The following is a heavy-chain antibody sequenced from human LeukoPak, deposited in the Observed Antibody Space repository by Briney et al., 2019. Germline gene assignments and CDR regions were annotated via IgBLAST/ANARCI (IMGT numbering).Heavy chain of an antibody. CDR2: MNPNSGNT. CDR3: ASFYSSSWYGYYYYGMDV. J-gene: IGHJ6*02. D-gene: IGHD6-13*01. Sequence: ASVKVSCKASGYTFTSHDINWVRQATGQGLEWMGWMNPNSGNTGYAQKFQGRVTMTRNTSISTAYMELSSLRSEDTAVYYCASFYSSSWYGYYYYGMDVWGQGTTVTVSS. CDR1: GYTFTSHD. V-gene: IGHV1-8*01.